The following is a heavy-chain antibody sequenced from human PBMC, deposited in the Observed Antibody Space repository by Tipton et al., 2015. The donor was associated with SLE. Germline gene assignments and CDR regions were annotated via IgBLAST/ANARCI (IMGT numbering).Heavy chain of an antibody. CDR2: IKQDGSEK. J-gene: IGHJ3*02. CDR3: ARDLPSRAFDI. CDR1: GFTFSSYW. Sequence: QLVQSGGGLVQPGGSLRLSCAASGFTFSSYWMSWVRQAPGKGLEWVANIKQDGSEKYYVDSVKGRFTIPRDNAKNSLYLQMNSLRAEDTAVYYCARDLPSRAFDIWGQGTMVTVSS. V-gene: IGHV3-7*03.